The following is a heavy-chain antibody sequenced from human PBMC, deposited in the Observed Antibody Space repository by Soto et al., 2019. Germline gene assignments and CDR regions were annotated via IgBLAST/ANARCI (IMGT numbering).Heavy chain of an antibody. D-gene: IGHD2-2*02. CDR1: GGSISTYY. CDR3: ARDMECGSASCHSSRWFDP. Sequence: PSETLSLTCTVSGGSISTYYWSWIRQSAGKGLEWIGHIYFSGNTNYNPSLKSRVTMSVDTSKNQFSLNLSSVTAADTAMYYCARDMECGSASCHSSRWFDPWGQGTLVTVSS. V-gene: IGHV4-4*07. J-gene: IGHJ5*02. CDR2: IYFSGNT.